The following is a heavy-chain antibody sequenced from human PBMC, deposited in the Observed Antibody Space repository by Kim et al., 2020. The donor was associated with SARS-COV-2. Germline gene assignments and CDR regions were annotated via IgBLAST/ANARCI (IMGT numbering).Heavy chain of an antibody. J-gene: IGHJ6*02. Sequence: ASVKVSCKASGYTFTSYGISWVRLAPGQGLEWMGWISAYNGNTNYAQKLQGRVTMTTDTSTSTAYMELRSLRSDDTAVYYCARYGSGWYNYYYYYGMDVWGQGTTVTVSS. CDR1: GYTFTSYG. D-gene: IGHD6-19*01. V-gene: IGHV1-18*01. CDR3: ARYGSGWYNYYYYYGMDV. CDR2: ISAYNGNT.